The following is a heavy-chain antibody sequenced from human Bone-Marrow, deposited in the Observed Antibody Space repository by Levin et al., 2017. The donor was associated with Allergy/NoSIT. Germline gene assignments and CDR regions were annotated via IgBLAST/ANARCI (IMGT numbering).Heavy chain of an antibody. D-gene: IGHD6-19*01. CDR1: GFTFSSYA. CDR3: AKDFVSWEPGIAVAPLLGY. Sequence: LAGGSLRLSCAASGFTFSSYAMSWVRQAPGKGLEWVSAISGSGGSTYYADSVKGRFTISRDNSKNTLYLQMNSLRAEDTAVYYCAKDFVSWEPGIAVAPLLGYWGQGTLVTVSS. CDR2: ISGSGGST. J-gene: IGHJ4*02. V-gene: IGHV3-23*01.